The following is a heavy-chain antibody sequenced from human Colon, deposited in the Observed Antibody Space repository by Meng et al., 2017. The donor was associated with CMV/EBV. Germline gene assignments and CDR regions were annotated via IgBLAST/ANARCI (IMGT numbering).Heavy chain of an antibody. J-gene: IGHJ4*02. V-gene: IGHV4-39*01. CDR1: GGSIRTTSSY. D-gene: IGHD4-17*01. CDR2: IFYSSTT. Sequence: GSLRPSCIVSGGSIRTTSSYWGWIRQSPGKGLEWIASIFYSSTTNYHPSLRSRVSISVEASKNQFSLRLNSVTDADTAIYYCARHETYYDYGDYVPQYYFDTWGQGTLVTVSS. CDR3: ARHETYYDYGDYVPQYYFDT.